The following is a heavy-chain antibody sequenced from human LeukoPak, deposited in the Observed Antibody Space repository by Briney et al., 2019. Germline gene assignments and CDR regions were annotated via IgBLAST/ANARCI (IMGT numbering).Heavy chain of an antibody. V-gene: IGHV4-31*03. J-gene: IGHJ4*02. Sequence: PSQTLSLTCTVSGGSISSGGYYWSWIRQHPGKGLEWIGYIYYSGSTYYNPSLKSRLTISVDTSKNQFSPKLSSVTAADTAVYYCARTTVVAKYFDYWGQGTLVTVSS. D-gene: IGHD4-23*01. CDR2: IYYSGST. CDR3: ARTTVVAKYFDY. CDR1: GGSISSGGYY.